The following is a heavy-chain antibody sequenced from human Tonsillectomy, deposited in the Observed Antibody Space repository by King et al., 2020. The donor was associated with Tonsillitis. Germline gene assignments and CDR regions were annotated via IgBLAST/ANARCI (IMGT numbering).Heavy chain of an antibody. D-gene: IGHD6-13*01. CDR3: ARVAAAGTSPYFDL. CDR1: GYTFTSYD. Sequence: VQLVQSGAEVKKPGASVKVSCKASGYTFTSYDINWVRQATGQGLEWMGWMNPNSGSTGFAQKFQGRVTMTRNTSISTAYMELSSLRSEDTAVDYCARVAAAGTSPYFDLWGRGTLFTVSS. V-gene: IGHV1-8*02. CDR2: MNPNSGST. J-gene: IGHJ2*01.